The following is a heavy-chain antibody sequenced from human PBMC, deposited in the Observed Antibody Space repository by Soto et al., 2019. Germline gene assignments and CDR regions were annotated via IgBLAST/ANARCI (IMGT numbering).Heavy chain of an antibody. J-gene: IGHJ4*02. CDR1: GFTFSSYE. V-gene: IGHV3-48*03. D-gene: IGHD2-15*01. Sequence: EVHRVESGGGLVQPGGSLRLSCAASGFTFSSYEMNWVRQAPGKGLEWVSYISSSGSTIYYADSVKGRFTISRDNAKNSLYLQMNSLRAEDTAVYYCAIYCSGGSCYRWGFDYWGQGTLVTVSS. CDR3: AIYCSGGSCYRWGFDY. CDR2: ISSSGSTI.